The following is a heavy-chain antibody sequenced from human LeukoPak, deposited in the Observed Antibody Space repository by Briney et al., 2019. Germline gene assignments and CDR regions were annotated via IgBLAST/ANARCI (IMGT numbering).Heavy chain of an antibody. CDR2: IYYSGST. CDR1: GGSISSYY. J-gene: IGHJ5*02. V-gene: IGHV4-59*12. Sequence: KPSETLSLTCTVSGGSISSYYWSWIRQPPGKGLEWIGYIYYSGSTYYNPSLKSRVTISVDTSKNQFSLKLSSVTAADTAVYYCAREVDPWGQGTLVTVSS. CDR3: AREVDP.